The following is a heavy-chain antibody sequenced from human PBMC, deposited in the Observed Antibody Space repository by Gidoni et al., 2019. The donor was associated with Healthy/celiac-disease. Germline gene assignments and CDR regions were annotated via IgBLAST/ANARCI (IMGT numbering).Heavy chain of an antibody. V-gene: IGHV1-69*02. CDR1: GGTFSSYT. CDR2: IIPILGIA. CDR3: ARGAVVVAATLYYYYGMDV. J-gene: IGHJ6*02. D-gene: IGHD2-15*01. Sequence: QVQLVQSGAEVKKPGSSVKVSCKASGGTFSSYTISWVRQAPGQGLEWMGRIIPILGIANYAQKFQGRATITADKSTSTAYMELSSLRSEDTAVYYCARGAVVVAATLYYYYGMDVWGQGTTVTVSS.